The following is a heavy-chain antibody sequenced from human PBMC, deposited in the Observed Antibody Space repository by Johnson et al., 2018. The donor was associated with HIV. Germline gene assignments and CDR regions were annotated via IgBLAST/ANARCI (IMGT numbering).Heavy chain of an antibody. D-gene: IGHD7-27*01. CDR1: GVTISSFG. CDR2: IRFDGSDE. Sequence: QVQLVESGGGVVQPGGSLRLSCAASGVTISSFGMHWVRQAPGKGLEWVAFIRFDGSDEYYSNSVKGRFTISRDNSKNTLYLQMNSLRPEDTAVYYCTKVTLGIGAFDIWGQGTMVTVSS. V-gene: IGHV3-30*02. J-gene: IGHJ3*02. CDR3: TKVTLGIGAFDI.